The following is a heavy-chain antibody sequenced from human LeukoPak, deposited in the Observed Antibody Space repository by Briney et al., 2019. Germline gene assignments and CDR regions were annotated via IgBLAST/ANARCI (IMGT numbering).Heavy chain of an antibody. CDR1: GFTFSSYA. J-gene: IGHJ6*02. V-gene: IGHV3-23*01. Sequence: GGSLRLSCAASGFTFSSYAMSWVRQAPGKGLEWVSAISGSGGSTYYADSVKGRFTISRYNSKNTLYLQMNSLRAEDTAVYYCARAGVRGIYYYYGMDVWGQGTTVTVSS. D-gene: IGHD3-10*01. CDR3: ARAGVRGIYYYYGMDV. CDR2: ISGSGGST.